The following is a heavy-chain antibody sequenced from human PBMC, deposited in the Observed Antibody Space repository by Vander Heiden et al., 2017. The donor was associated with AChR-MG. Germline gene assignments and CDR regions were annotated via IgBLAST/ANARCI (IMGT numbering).Heavy chain of an antibody. V-gene: IGHV1-69*06. CDR3: ARDRYYDSSGYSLIFDY. J-gene: IGHJ4*02. CDR2: IIPIFGTA. D-gene: IGHD3-22*01. Sequence: QLQLVQSGAEVKKPGSSMTVSCQPSGGPFSSYATSWVRQAPGQGLEWMGGIIPIFGTANYAQKFQGRVTITADKSTSTAYMELSSLRSEDTAVYYCARDRYYDSSGYSLIFDYWGQGARVTVSS. CDR1: GGPFSSYA.